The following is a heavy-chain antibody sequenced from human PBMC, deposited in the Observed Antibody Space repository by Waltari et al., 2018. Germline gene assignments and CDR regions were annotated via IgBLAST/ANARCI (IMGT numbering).Heavy chain of an antibody. D-gene: IGHD6-6*01. CDR2: IYISATT. J-gene: IGHJ3*01. CDR3: ARGGQIVRPRPLDL. Sequence: EGQLVESGGGLVKPGGSLRLSCAASGFTVTRTYMNWVRQAPGKGLEWVSTIYISATTFYADSVKGRFTISRDNSKNLLFLQMDDLRVNDTAVYYCARGGQIVRPRPLDLWGPGTLVTVSS. CDR1: GFTVTRTY. V-gene: IGHV3-66*01.